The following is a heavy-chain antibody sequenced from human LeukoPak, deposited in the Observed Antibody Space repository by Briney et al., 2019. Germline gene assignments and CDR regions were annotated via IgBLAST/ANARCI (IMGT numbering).Heavy chain of an antibody. Sequence: GGSLRLSCAASGFTVSRHCMHWVRQAPGKGLEWVAVIWYDGSDKYYADSVKGRFTISRDNSKNTLYLQLNSLRAEDTAVYYCARDGGGYCGGDWGQGTLVTVSS. CDR3: ARDGGGYCGGD. CDR1: GFTVSRHC. J-gene: IGHJ4*02. V-gene: IGHV3-33*01. CDR2: IWYDGSDK. D-gene: IGHD2-21*01.